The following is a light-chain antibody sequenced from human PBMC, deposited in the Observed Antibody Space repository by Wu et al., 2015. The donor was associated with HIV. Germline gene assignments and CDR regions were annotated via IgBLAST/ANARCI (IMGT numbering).Light chain of an antibody. CDR1: QSVRRNY. CDR3: QQYGRSPPWT. V-gene: IGKV3-20*01. Sequence: EIVMTQSPVTLSVSLGERATLSCRASQSVRRNYLAWYQQKPGQAPRLLIYGASIRATGIPDRFSGSGSGTDFTLSISRLEPEDFAVYFCQQYGRSPPWTFGQGTKVEIK. J-gene: IGKJ1*01. CDR2: GAS.